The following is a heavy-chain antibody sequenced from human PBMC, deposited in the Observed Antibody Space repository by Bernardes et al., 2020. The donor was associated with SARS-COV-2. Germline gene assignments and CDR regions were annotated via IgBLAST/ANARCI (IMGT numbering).Heavy chain of an antibody. Sequence: SETLSLTCTVSGGSFSSYYWSWIRQPAGKGLEWIGRIYSTGTTNYNPSLKSRVTMSVDTSKNQFSLKVTSVTAADTAVYYCARESGNIVTTTERFDYWGQRTLVTVSS. CDR2: IYSTGTT. D-gene: IGHD5-12*01. CDR3: ARESGNIVTTTERFDY. V-gene: IGHV4-4*07. J-gene: IGHJ4*02. CDR1: GGSFSSYY.